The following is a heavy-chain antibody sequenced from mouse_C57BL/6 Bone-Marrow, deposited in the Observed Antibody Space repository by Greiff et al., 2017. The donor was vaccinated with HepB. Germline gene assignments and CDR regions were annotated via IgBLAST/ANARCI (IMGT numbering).Heavy chain of an antibody. V-gene: IGHV1-81*01. D-gene: IGHD1-1*01. CDR1: GYTFTSYG. Sequence: QVQLQQSGAELARPGASVKLSCKASGYTFTSYGISWVKQRTGQGLEWIGEIYPRSGNTYYNEKFKGKATLTADKSSSTAYMELRSLTSEDSAVYLCARQGYYYGSSPFAYWGQGTLVTVSA. CDR3: ARQGYYYGSSPFAY. CDR2: IYPRSGNT. J-gene: IGHJ3*01.